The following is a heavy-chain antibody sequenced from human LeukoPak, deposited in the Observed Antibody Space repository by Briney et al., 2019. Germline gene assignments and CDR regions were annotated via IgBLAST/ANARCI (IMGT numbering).Heavy chain of an antibody. CDR2: INHSGST. CDR1: GGSFSGYY. J-gene: IGHJ4*02. V-gene: IGHV4-34*01. D-gene: IGHD5-12*01. CDR3: ATLSGYVTPGFDY. Sequence: SETLSLTCAVYGGSFSGYYWSWIRQPPGKGLEWIGEINHSGSTNYNPYLKSRVTISVDTSKNQFSLKLSSVTAADTAVYYCATLSGYVTPGFDYWGQGTLVTVSS.